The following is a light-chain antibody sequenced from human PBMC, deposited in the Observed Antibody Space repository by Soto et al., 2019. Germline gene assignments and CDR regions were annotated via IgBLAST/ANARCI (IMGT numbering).Light chain of an antibody. CDR2: GAS. CDR3: QLYSRSPRQIT. Sequence: EIVLTQSPGTLSLSPGERATLSCRASQSVTSNLAWYQQKPGQAPRLLIYGASTRATGIPARFSGSGSGTDCTLTISRLEPEDFAVYYCQLYSRSPRQITFGQGTRLEIK. V-gene: IGKV3-20*01. J-gene: IGKJ5*01. CDR1: QSVTSN.